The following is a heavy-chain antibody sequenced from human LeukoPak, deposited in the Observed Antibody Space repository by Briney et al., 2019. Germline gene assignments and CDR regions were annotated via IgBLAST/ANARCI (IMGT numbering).Heavy chain of an antibody. CDR1: GYSISSGYY. Sequence: SETLSLTCVVSGYSISSGYYWGWIRQPPGKGLEWIGSIYHSGSTYYIPSLKRRVTISVDTSKNQFSLKLSSVTAADTAVYYCARRYDSSGYGLDYWGQGTLVTVS. CDR3: ARRYDSSGYGLDY. CDR2: IYHSGST. J-gene: IGHJ4*02. V-gene: IGHV4-38-2*01. D-gene: IGHD3-22*01.